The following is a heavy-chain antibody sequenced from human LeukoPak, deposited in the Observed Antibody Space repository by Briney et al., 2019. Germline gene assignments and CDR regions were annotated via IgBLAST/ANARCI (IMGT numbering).Heavy chain of an antibody. CDR2: ISSSSSYT. D-gene: IGHD6-6*01. CDR3: ARSGIAARPRADY. CDR1: GFTFSDYY. V-gene: IGHV3-11*06. Sequence: GGSLRLSCAASGFTFSDYYVSWIRQAPGKGLEWVSYISSSSSYTNYADSVKGRFTISRDNAKNSLYLQMNSLRAEDTAVYYCARSGIAARPRADYWGQGTLVTVSS. J-gene: IGHJ4*02.